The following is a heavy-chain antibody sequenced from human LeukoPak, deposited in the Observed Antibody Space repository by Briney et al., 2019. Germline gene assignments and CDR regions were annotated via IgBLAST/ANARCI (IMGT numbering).Heavy chain of an antibody. Sequence: ASVKVSCKASGYIFTSYDINWVRQAAGQGLEWMGWMNPNSGNTGYAQKFQGRVTMTRNTSISTAYMELSSLRSEYTAVYYCARGGRIAARYNWFDPWGQGTLVTVSS. V-gene: IGHV1-8*01. D-gene: IGHD6-6*01. CDR3: ARGGRIAARYNWFDP. CDR1: GYIFTSYD. J-gene: IGHJ5*02. CDR2: MNPNSGNT.